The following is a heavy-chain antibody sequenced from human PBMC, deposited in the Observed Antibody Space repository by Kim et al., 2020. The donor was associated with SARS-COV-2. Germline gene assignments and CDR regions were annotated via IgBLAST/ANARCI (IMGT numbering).Heavy chain of an antibody. V-gene: IGHV4-31*11. CDR2: IYYSGSY. CDR1: GGSISSGYYY. CDR3: ALYSWALSHYGMDV. Sequence: SETLSLTCAVSGGSISSGYYYWSWIRQHQGKGLDWIGNIYYSGSYYYCPSLKSRVTISVDTSQNQLYLKLGSVTAAETAVYYCALYSWALSHYGMDVWGQETAVTLS. J-gene: IGHJ6*02. D-gene: IGHD2-15*01.